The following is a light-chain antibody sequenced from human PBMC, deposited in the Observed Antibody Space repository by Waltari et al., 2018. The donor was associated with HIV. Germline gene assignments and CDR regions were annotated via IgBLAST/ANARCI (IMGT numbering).Light chain of an antibody. CDR2: GAT. V-gene: IGKV3-20*01. Sequence: EIVLTQSPGTLSLSPGERATLSCRASQSVSGNYVAWYQQKVGQAPRLVIYGATSRAAGIPDRFSGSGAGIEFTLTVSRLESEDVAVYYCLQYGSSPPSYTFGQGTKLEIK. J-gene: IGKJ2*01. CDR1: QSVSGNY. CDR3: LQYGSSPPSYT.